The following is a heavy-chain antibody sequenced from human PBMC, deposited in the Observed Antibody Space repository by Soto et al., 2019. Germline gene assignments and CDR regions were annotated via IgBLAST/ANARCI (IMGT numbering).Heavy chain of an antibody. Sequence: SGPTLVNPTQTLTLTCTFSGFSLSTSGVGVGWIRQPPGEALEWLALIYWNDDKRYSPSLKSRLTITKDTSKNQVVLTMTNMDPVDTATYYCAHRLHYDSSGYYSDYFDYWGQGTLVTVSS. CDR2: IYWNDDK. J-gene: IGHJ4*02. CDR1: GFSLSTSGVG. D-gene: IGHD3-22*01. V-gene: IGHV2-5*01. CDR3: AHRLHYDSSGYYSDYFDY.